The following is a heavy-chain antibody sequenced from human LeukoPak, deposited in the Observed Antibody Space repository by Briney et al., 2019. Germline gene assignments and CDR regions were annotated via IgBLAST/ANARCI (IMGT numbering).Heavy chain of an antibody. Sequence: GGSLRLSCAASGFTFSSYSINWVRQAPGKGLEWVSYISSSSSYIYYADSVKGRFTISRDNAENTLYLQMNSLRAEDTAVYYCAKGGGIYYYMDVWGKGTTVTVSS. CDR1: GFTFSSYS. CDR2: ISSSSSYI. CDR3: AKGGGIYYYMDV. D-gene: IGHD2-15*01. V-gene: IGHV3-21*01. J-gene: IGHJ6*03.